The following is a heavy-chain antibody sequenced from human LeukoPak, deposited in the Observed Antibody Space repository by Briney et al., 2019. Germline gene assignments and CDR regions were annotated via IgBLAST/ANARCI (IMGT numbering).Heavy chain of an antibody. CDR2: INHGGST. J-gene: IGHJ4*02. CDR3: ASGMSSWYFDY. Sequence: SETLSLTCAVYGGSFSGYYWSWIRQPPGKGLEWIGEINHGGSTNYNPSLKSRVTISVDTSKNQFSLKLSSVTAADTAVYYCASGMSSWYFDYWGQGTLVTVSS. D-gene: IGHD6-13*01. V-gene: IGHV4-34*01. CDR1: GGSFSGYY.